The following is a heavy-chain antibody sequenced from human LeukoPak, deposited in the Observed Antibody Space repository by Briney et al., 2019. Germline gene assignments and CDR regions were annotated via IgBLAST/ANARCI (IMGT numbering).Heavy chain of an antibody. D-gene: IGHD1-26*01. J-gene: IGHJ4*01. CDR1: GYTLTSHD. V-gene: IGHV1-8*03. CDR3: ARVGATALFYFDS. Sequence: ASVKVSCKASGYTLTSHDINWVRQATGQGLEWMGWMNPNSGNTVYAQKFQGRVTITRNTSISTAYMELSSLTSEDTAVYYCARVGATALFYFDSWGHGTLVTASS. CDR2: MNPNSGNT.